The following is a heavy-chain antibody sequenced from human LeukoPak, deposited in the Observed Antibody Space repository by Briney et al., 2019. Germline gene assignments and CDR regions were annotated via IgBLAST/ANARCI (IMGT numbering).Heavy chain of an antibody. V-gene: IGHV3-15*01. D-gene: IGHD6-13*01. CDR2: IKRKPDGETT. J-gene: IGHJ4*02. CDR1: GFTFSNAW. Sequence: PGGSLRLSCVASGFTFSNAWMDWVRQVPGKGLEWVGRIKRKPDGETTDYAAPVKDRFTISRDDSKNMLYLQMNSLKTEDTAVYYCTTDAATIAVAGTGPYWGQGTLLTVSS. CDR3: TTDAATIAVAGTGPY.